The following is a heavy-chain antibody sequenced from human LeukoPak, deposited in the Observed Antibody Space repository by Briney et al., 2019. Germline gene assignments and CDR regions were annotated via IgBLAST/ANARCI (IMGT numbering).Heavy chain of an antibody. V-gene: IGHV5-51*01. CDR3: ARPNITSYYDSRGYDAFDV. CDR1: GYKFSAYW. Sequence: GESLKISCKGFGYKFSAYWIAWVRQMPGQGLEWMGIIFPDDSDTRYNLAFQGQVIISADKSVTTAYLRWSSLKASDTAMYYCARPNITSYYDSRGYDAFDVWGQGTMVTVSS. J-gene: IGHJ3*01. D-gene: IGHD3-22*01. CDR2: IFPDDSDT.